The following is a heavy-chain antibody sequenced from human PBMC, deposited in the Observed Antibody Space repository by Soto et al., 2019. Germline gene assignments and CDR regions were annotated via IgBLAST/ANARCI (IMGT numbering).Heavy chain of an antibody. CDR2: IYPGDSDT. D-gene: IGHD6-6*01. V-gene: IGHV5-51*01. CDR1: GYSFTSYW. Sequence: GESLKISCKGSGYSFTSYWIGWVRQMPGKGLEWMGIIYPGDSDTRYSPSFQGQVTISADKSISTAYLQWSSLKASDTAMYYCARQEQLADDAFAIWGQGTMVTVSS. CDR3: ARQEQLADDAFAI. J-gene: IGHJ3*02.